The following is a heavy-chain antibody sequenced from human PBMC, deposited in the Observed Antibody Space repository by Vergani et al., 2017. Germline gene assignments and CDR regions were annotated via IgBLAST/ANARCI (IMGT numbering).Heavy chain of an antibody. D-gene: IGHD1-26*01. CDR3: ARRAERWETLLSDDFEV. J-gene: IGHJ3*01. Sequence: QVQLQQWGPGLLKPSETLSLTCAVYGGSLSGYYWSWIRLAPGKGLEWIGEINHSGTINYNPTLKSPFNVSIDTSRDHFSLKLRSVITADTAVYFCARRAERWETLLSDDFEVRGQGTFVTVSP. CDR1: GGSLSGYY. V-gene: IGHV4-34*01. CDR2: INHSGTI.